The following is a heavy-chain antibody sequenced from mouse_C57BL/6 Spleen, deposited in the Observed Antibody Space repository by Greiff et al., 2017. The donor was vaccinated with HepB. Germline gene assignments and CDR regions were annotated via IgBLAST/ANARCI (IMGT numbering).Heavy chain of an antibody. V-gene: IGHV5-17*01. CDR3: ARASYGAMDY. Sequence: EVQVVESGGGLVKPGGSLKLSCAASGFTFSDYGMHWVRQAPEKGLEWVAYISSGSSTIYYADTVKGRFTISRDNAKNTPFLQMTSLRSEDTAMYYCARASYGAMDYWGQGTSVTVSS. CDR1: GFTFSDYG. CDR2: ISSGSSTI. D-gene: IGHD6-1*01. J-gene: IGHJ4*01.